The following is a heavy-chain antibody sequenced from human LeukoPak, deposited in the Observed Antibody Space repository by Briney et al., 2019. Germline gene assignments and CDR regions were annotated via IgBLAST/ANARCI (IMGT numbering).Heavy chain of an antibody. CDR1: GFTFDDYG. CDR2: IKQDGTGK. CDR3: AKVAHYYYGSESYYFFEH. D-gene: IGHD3-10*01. V-gene: IGHV3-7*01. Sequence: GGSLRLSCAASGFTFDDYGMSWVRQPPGKGLEWVANIKQDGTGKYYVDSVKGRFTISRDNAKNSLYLQMNSLRVEDTAIYYCAKVAHYYYGSESYYFFEHWGQGTPVTASS. J-gene: IGHJ4*02.